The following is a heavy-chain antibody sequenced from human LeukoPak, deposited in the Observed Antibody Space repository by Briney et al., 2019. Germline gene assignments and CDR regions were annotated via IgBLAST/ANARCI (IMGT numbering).Heavy chain of an antibody. J-gene: IGHJ4*02. CDR2: INHSGST. CDR1: GGSFSGYY. V-gene: IGHV4-34*01. Sequence: SETLSLTCAVYGGSFSGYYWSWIRQPPGKGLEWIGEINHSGSTNYNPSLKSRVTISVDTSKNQFSLKLSSVTAADTAVYYCARKKEYYYGSGSYLDYWGQGTLVTVSS. D-gene: IGHD3-10*01. CDR3: ARKKEYYYGSGSYLDY.